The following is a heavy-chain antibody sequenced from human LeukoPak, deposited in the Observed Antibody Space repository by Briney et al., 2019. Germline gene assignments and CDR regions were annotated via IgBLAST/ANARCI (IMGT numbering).Heavy chain of an antibody. CDR3: AKLYDSSGALVRDY. J-gene: IGHJ4*02. CDR2: IYHSGST. CDR1: GGSISSGGYS. V-gene: IGHV4-30-2*01. D-gene: IGHD3-22*01. Sequence: SETLSLTCAVSGGSISSGGYSWSWIRQPPGKGLEWIGYIYHSGSTYYNPSLKSRVTISVDRSKNQFSLKLSSVTAADTAVYYCAKLYDSSGALVRDYWGQGTLVTVSS.